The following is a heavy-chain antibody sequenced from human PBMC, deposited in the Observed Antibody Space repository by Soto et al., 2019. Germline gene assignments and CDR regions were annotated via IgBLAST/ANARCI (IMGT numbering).Heavy chain of an antibody. CDR2: IYYSGST. CDR3: ARSAPYYDILTGYYNDEATEYYFDY. D-gene: IGHD3-9*01. CDR1: GGSISSGDYY. J-gene: IGHJ4*02. V-gene: IGHV4-30-4*01. Sequence: SETLSLTCTVSGGSISSGDYYWSWIRQPPGKGLEWIGYIYYSGSTYYNPSLKSRVTISVDTSKNQFSLKLSSVTAADTAVYYCARSAPYYDILTGYYNDEATEYYFDYWGQGTLVTVSS.